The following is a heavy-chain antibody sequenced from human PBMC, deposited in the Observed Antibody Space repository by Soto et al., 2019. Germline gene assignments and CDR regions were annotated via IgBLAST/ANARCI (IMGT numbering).Heavy chain of an antibody. J-gene: IGHJ4*02. CDR3: AAGSQMATSPFDY. CDR2: IVVGSGNT. D-gene: IGHD5-12*01. V-gene: IGHV1-58*01. Sequence: SVKVSCKASGFTFTSSAVQWVRQARGQRLEWIGWIVVGSGNTNYAQKFQERVTITRDMSTSTAYMELSSLRSEDTAVYYCAAGSQMATSPFDYWGQGTLVTVSS. CDR1: GFTFTSSA.